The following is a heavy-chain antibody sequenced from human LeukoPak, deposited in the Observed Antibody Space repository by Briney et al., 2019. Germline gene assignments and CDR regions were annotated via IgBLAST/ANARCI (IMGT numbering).Heavy chain of an antibody. D-gene: IGHD3-16*01. CDR1: GYTFTSYY. CDR2: INPSGGST. J-gene: IGHJ4*02. CDR3: ARDGVRWGDFDY. V-gene: IGHV1-46*01. Sequence: ASVKVSCKASGYTFTSYYMHWVRQAPGQGLEWMGIINPSGGSTSYAQKFQGRVTMARDTSTSTVYMELSSLRSEDTAVYYCARDGVRWGDFDYWGQGTLVTVSS.